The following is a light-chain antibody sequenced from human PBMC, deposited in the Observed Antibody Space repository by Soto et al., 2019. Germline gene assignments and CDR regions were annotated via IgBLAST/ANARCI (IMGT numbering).Light chain of an antibody. J-gene: IGKJ2*03. V-gene: IGKV4-1*01. CDR1: XXXLYSSNNKNY. CDR3: QQYYYTPYS. CDR2: WAS. Sequence: PDSLPVSLGXXXXINCXXXXXXLYSSNNKNYLXWYQQKPGQPPKLLIFWASTRESGVPDRFSGSGSGTDFTLTISRLQAEDVAVYYCQQYYYTPYSFGQGTKLEIK.